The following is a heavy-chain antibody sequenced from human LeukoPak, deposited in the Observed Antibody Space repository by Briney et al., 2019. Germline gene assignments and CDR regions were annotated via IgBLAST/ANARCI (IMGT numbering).Heavy chain of an antibody. CDR1: GFTFSSYS. CDR3: ARRAGEYSHPYDY. Sequence: GALRLSCAASGFTFSSYSMNWVRQAPGKGLEWVSFIYSGGNTLYSDSVKGRFTISRDNSKNTLYLQMNSLRAEDTAVYYCARRAGEYSHPYDYWGQGTLVTVSS. V-gene: IGHV3-53*01. J-gene: IGHJ4*02. CDR2: IYSGGNT. D-gene: IGHD4-17*01.